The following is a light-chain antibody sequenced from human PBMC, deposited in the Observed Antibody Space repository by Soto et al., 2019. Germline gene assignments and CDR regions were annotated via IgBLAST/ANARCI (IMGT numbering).Light chain of an antibody. CDR3: QQYVNWPPPIT. V-gene: IGKV3-15*01. CDR2: GAS. J-gene: IGKJ5*01. Sequence: EIVMTQSPGTLSVSPGERATLSCRASQSVGTNLAWYQQKPGQAPRLLIYGASTRATDIPARFSASGSGTEFTLTISSLQSEVFVVYYCQQYVNWPPPITFGQGTRLEIK. CDR1: QSVGTN.